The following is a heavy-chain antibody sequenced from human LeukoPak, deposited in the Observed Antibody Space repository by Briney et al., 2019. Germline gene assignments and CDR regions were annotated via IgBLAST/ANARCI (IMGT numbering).Heavy chain of an antibody. Sequence: SETLSLTCTVSGGSISIGGYYWSWIRQPPGKGLEWIGYIYHSGSTYYNPSLESRVTMSVDRSKNQFSLKLRSVTAADTAVYYCAREWFGDPYWYFDLWGRGTLVTVSS. CDR1: GGSISIGGYY. J-gene: IGHJ2*01. CDR3: AREWFGDPYWYFDL. CDR2: IYHSGST. V-gene: IGHV4-30-2*01. D-gene: IGHD3-10*01.